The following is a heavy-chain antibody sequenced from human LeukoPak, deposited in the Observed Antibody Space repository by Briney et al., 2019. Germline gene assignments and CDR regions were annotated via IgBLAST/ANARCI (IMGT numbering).Heavy chain of an antibody. CDR1: GYTVTELS. CDR2: FHPEDGET. D-gene: IGHD5-18*01. CDR3: AGSHSRYSYGPRNYFDY. Sequence: GASVKVSCKVSGYTVTELSMHWVRQSPGKGLEWMGGFHPEDGETIYAQKFQGRVTITADKSTSTAYMELSSLRSEDTAVYYCAGSHSRYSYGPRNYFDYWGQGTLVTVSS. J-gene: IGHJ4*02. V-gene: IGHV1-24*01.